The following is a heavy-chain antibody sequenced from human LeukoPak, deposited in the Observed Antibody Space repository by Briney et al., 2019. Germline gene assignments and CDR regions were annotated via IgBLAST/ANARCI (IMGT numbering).Heavy chain of an antibody. CDR2: ISGSGGST. D-gene: IGHD2-2*01. Sequence: ETLSLTCTVSGGSISSYYWSWIRQPPGKGLEWVSVISGSGGSTYYADSVKGRFTISRDNSKNTLYLQMNSLRAEDTAVYYCAKGRTAFDSWGQGTLVTVSS. V-gene: IGHV3-23*01. CDR3: AKGRTAFDS. J-gene: IGHJ4*02. CDR1: GGSISSYY.